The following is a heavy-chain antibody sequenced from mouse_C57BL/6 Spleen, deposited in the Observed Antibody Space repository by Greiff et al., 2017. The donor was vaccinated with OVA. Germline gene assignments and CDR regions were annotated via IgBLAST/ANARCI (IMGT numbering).Heavy chain of an antibody. J-gene: IGHJ4*01. Sequence: EVKLMESGGGLVQPGGSLKLSCAASGFTFSDYYMYWVRQTPEKRLEWVAYISNGGGSTYYPDTVKGRFTFSRDNAKNTLYLQMSRLKSEDTAMYYCARGTIYDGYYDYAMDYWGQGTSVTVSS. CDR2: ISNGGGST. V-gene: IGHV5-12*01. CDR3: ARGTIYDGYYDYAMDY. D-gene: IGHD2-3*01. CDR1: GFTFSDYY.